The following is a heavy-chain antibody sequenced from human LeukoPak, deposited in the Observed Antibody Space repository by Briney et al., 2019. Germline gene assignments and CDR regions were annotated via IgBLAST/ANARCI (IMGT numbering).Heavy chain of an antibody. CDR3: ASGGSGSYYLDV. Sequence: APVKVSCKASGYTFTSYGISWVRQAPGQGLEWMGWISAYNGNTNYAQKLQGRVTMTRDTSTSTVYMELSSLRSEDTAVYYCASGGSGSYYLDVWGKGTTVTVSS. J-gene: IGHJ6*03. D-gene: IGHD3-10*01. CDR2: ISAYNGNT. V-gene: IGHV1-18*01. CDR1: GYTFTSYG.